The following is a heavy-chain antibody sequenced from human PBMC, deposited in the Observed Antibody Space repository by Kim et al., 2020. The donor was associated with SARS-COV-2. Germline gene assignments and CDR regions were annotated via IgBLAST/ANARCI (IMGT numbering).Heavy chain of an antibody. CDR3: AGYSGYDEYYYYGMDV. J-gene: IGHJ6*02. CDR2: IYSGGSST. D-gene: IGHD5-12*01. CDR1: GFTFSSYA. Sequence: GGSLRLSCAASGFTFSSYAMSWVRQAPGKGVEWVSVIYSGGSSTYYADSVKGRFTISRDNSKNTLYLQMNSLRAEDTAVYYCAGYSGYDEYYYYGMDVWGQGTTVTVSS. V-gene: IGHV3-23*03.